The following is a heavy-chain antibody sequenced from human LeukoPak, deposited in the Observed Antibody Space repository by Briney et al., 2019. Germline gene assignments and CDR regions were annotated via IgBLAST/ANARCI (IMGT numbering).Heavy chain of an antibody. CDR3: AGKLGAGFFDY. D-gene: IGHD1-26*01. V-gene: IGHV1-2*02. CDR2: INPNSGDT. Sequence: GASVKVSCKASGYTFTGYYMHWVRQAPGQGLEWMGWINPNSGDTNYAQKLQGRVTMTTDTSTSTAYMELRSLRSDDTAVYYCAGKLGAGFFDYWGQGTLVTVSS. J-gene: IGHJ4*02. CDR1: GYTFTGYY.